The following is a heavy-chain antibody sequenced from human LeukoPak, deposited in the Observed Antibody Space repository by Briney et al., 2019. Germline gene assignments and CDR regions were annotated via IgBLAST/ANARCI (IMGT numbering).Heavy chain of an antibody. Sequence: SETLSLTCTVSGDSISSYHGGSIRQPPGRGLGWIGYIYYSGSTTYTPSLKSRVTIAVDTSKNHFSLKLSSVTTADTAVYYCARRYYYDSSGYSNWGQGTLVTVSS. CDR1: GDSISSYH. V-gene: IGHV4-59*08. J-gene: IGHJ4*02. CDR2: IYYSGST. CDR3: ARRYYYDSSGYSN. D-gene: IGHD3-22*01.